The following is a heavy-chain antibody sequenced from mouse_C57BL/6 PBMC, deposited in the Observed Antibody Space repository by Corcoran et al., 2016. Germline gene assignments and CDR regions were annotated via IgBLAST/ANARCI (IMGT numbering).Heavy chain of an antibody. CDR1: GYTFTDYY. Sequence: EVQLQQSGPELVKPGASVKISCKASGYTFTDYYMNWVKQSHGKSLEWIGDINPNNGGTSYNQKFKGKATLTVDKSSSTAYMELNSLTSEDSAVYYCARSVGSYYFDYWGQGTTLTVSS. CDR3: ARSVGSYYFDY. D-gene: IGHD1-1*02. V-gene: IGHV1-26*01. CDR2: INPNNGGT. J-gene: IGHJ2*01.